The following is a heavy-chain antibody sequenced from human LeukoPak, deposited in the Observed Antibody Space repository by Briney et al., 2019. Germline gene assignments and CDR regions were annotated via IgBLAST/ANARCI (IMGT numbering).Heavy chain of an antibody. D-gene: IGHD5-24*01. CDR2: IWYDGSNK. V-gene: IGHV3-33*01. Sequence: PGGSLRLSCAAPGFTFSSYGMHWVRQAPGKGLEWVAVIWYDGSNKYYADSVKGRFTISRDNSKNTLYLQMNSLRAEDTAVYYCAREYYTGPFRDGYNPFDYWGQGTLVTVSS. J-gene: IGHJ4*02. CDR1: GFTFSSYG. CDR3: AREYYTGPFRDGYNPFDY.